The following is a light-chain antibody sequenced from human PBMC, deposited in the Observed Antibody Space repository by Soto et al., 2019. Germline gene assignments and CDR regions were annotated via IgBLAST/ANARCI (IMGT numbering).Light chain of an antibody. CDR1: QSVSIY. CDR3: QQYGSSPCT. Sequence: EIVLTQSPATLSLSPGERATLSCRASQSVSIYLAWYQQKPGQAPSLLIYDAYNRATGIPARFSGRGSGTDFTLTISSLEPEDFAVYYCQQYGSSPCTFGQGTKLEIK. CDR2: DAY. J-gene: IGKJ2*02. V-gene: IGKV3-11*01.